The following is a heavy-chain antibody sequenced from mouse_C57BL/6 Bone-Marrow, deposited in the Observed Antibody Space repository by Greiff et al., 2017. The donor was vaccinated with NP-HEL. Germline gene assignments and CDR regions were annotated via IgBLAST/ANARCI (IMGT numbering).Heavy chain of an antibody. CDR3: ARRVRRRFAY. CDR2: IYPRSGNT. Sequence: VQGVESGAELARPGASVKLSCKASGYTFTSYGISWVKQRTGQGLEWIGEIYPRSGNTYYNEKFKGKATLTADKSSSTAYMELRSLTSEDSAVYFCARRVRRRFAYWGQGTLVTVSA. V-gene: IGHV1-81*01. D-gene: IGHD2-14*01. CDR1: GYTFTSYG. J-gene: IGHJ3*01.